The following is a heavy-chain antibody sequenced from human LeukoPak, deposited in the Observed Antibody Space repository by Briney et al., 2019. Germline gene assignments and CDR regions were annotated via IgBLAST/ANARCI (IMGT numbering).Heavy chain of an antibody. D-gene: IGHD5-18*01. Sequence: SETLSLTCAVYGGSFSGYYWSWIRQPQGKGLEWIGEINHSGSINYTPSLKSRVTISVDTSKNQFSLKLSSVTAADTAVYYCARHALGYSYTFDYWGQGTLVTVSS. V-gene: IGHV4-34*01. CDR2: INHSGSI. J-gene: IGHJ4*02. CDR3: ARHALGYSYTFDY. CDR1: GGSFSGYY.